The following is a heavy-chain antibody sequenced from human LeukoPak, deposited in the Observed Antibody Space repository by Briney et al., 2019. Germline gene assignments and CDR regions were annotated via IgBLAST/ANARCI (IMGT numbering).Heavy chain of an antibody. CDR3: ARELRASGSYSGGAFDI. Sequence: SQTLSLTCAISGDSVSSNSAAWNWIRQSPSRGLEWLGRTYYRSTRYNDYAVSVKSRITINPDTSKNQFSLQLNSVTPEDTAVYYCARELRASGSYSGGAFDIWGQGTMVTVSS. J-gene: IGHJ3*02. D-gene: IGHD1-26*01. CDR1: GDSVSSNSAA. CDR2: TYYRSTRYN. V-gene: IGHV6-1*01.